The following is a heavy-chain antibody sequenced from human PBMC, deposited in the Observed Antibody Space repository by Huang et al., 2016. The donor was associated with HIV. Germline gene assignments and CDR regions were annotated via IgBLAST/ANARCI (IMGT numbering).Heavy chain of an antibody. CDR1: GGTFSSYA. CDR3: ARVESRRYYDSSGYYY. J-gene: IGHJ4*02. CDR2: ISPIFGTA. D-gene: IGHD3-22*01. Sequence: QVQLGPSGAGVKKPGSSVKVSCKASGGTFSSYAISWVGQAPGQGLEWMGGISPIFGTANYEQKCQGRVTITADESTSTAYMELSSLRSEDTAVYYCARVESRRYYDSSGYYYWGQGTLVTVSS. V-gene: IGHV1-69*01.